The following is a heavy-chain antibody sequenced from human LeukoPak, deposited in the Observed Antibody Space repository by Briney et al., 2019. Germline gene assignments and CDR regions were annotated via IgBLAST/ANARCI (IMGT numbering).Heavy chain of an antibody. CDR3: ARGTDTGYPRIDY. CDR2: ISAYNGNT. D-gene: IGHD3-9*01. Sequence: ASVKVSCKTSGYAFTANGITWMRQAPGQGLEWVGWISAYNGNTNYAEKLQGRVTMTTDTSTSTAYMELRSLRSDDTAVYYCARGTDTGYPRIDYWGQGTLVTVSS. V-gene: IGHV1-18*01. CDR1: GYAFTANG. J-gene: IGHJ4*02.